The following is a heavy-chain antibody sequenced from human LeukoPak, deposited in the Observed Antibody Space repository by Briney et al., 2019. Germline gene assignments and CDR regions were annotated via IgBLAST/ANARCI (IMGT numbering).Heavy chain of an antibody. CDR2: VHHSENT. J-gene: IGHJ4*02. Sequence: SETLSLTCTVSGFSISSGYYWGWIRQPPGKGLEWIGTVHHSENTYYNPSLKSRVTIAIDTSRNQFSLRLSSVTAADTAVYYCARPYCGSASCSFGNYFDSWGQGTLVTVSS. D-gene: IGHD2-2*01. CDR1: GFSISSGYY. CDR3: ARPYCGSASCSFGNYFDS. V-gene: IGHV4-38-2*02.